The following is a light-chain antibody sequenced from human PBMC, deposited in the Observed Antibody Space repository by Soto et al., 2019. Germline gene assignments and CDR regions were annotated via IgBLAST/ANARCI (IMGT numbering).Light chain of an antibody. CDR1: SSNIGANYD. V-gene: IGLV1-40*01. J-gene: IGLJ3*02. CDR3: CSYTGSYTWV. Sequence: QSVLTQPTSVSGAPGQTVTISCTGSSSNIGANYDVNWYQQLPGTAPKVLIYGNTNRPSGVPDRFSASKSGTSASLAITGLQAEDEADYYCCSYTGSYTWVFGGGTKLTVL. CDR2: GNT.